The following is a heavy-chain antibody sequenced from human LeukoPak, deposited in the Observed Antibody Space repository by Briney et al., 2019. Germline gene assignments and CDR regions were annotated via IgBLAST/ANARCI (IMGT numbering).Heavy chain of an antibody. J-gene: IGHJ4*02. V-gene: IGHV3-21*01. CDR1: EFTFSTYS. CDR2: ISSRSSSI. CDR3: AREFRGGGDPFDY. D-gene: IGHD2-21*01. Sequence: PGGSLRLPCVAFEFTFSTYSMNWVRQAPGKGLEWVSSISSRSSSIYYADSVKGRFTISRDNAKNSLYLQMNSLRAEDTALYYCAREFRGGGDPFDYWGQGTRVTVSS.